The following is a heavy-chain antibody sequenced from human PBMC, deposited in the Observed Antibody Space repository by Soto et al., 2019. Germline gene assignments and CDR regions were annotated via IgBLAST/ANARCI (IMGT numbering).Heavy chain of an antibody. J-gene: IGHJ5*02. Sequence: QVQLVESGGGVVQPGRSLRLSCAASGFTFSSYALHWVRQAPGKGLEWVAVISNGGTNKYYADSVKGRFTISRDNSKNTLYLQMNSLRAEDTAVYYCARDGGDWFDPWGQGIRVTVSS. CDR2: ISNGGTNK. CDR3: ARDGGDWFDP. CDR1: GFTFSSYA. V-gene: IGHV3-30-3*01.